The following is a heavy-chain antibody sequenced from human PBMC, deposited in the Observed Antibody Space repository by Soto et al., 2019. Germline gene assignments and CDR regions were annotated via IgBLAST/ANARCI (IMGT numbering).Heavy chain of an antibody. CDR3: ARPVLGPVSDPTLYWYFDL. CDR1: GFSLSNARMG. Sequence: QVTLKESGPVLVKPTETLTLTCTVSGFSLSNARMGVRWIRQPPGKALEWLAHIFSNDEKSYSTSLKSRLTIPKDTSKSQVVLTMTNMGPVDKATYYCARPVLGPVSDPTLYWYFDLWGRGTQVTVSS. J-gene: IGHJ2*01. D-gene: IGHD3-3*02. CDR2: IFSNDEK. V-gene: IGHV2-26*01.